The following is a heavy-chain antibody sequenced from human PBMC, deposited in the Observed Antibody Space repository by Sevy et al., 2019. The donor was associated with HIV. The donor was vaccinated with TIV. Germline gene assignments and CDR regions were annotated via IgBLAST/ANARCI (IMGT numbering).Heavy chain of an antibody. D-gene: IGHD3-22*01. J-gene: IGHJ4*02. V-gene: IGHV3-9*01. CDR1: GFTFADYA. Sequence: GGSLRLSCAVSGFTFADYAMHWVRQAPGKGLEWVSGISWNSVKIGYVDSVKGRFTISRDTAENSLYLQMNSLRPEDTAMYYCAKGSYYDSSGFFTARHYFDFWGQGTQVTVSS. CDR2: ISWNSVKI. CDR3: AKGSYYDSSGFFTARHYFDF.